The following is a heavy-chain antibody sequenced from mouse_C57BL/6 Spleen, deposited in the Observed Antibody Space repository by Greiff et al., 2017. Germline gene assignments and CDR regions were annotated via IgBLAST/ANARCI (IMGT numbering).Heavy chain of an antibody. CDR2: IDPSASFT. D-gene: IGHD1-1*01. Sequence: QVQLQQPGAELVRPGTSVKLSCKASGYTFTSYWMHWVKQRPGQGLEWIGVIDPSASFTTYNQKFKGKATLTVDTSSSTAYMQRSSLTSEDSAVYSCASRCYGSSYDWYFDYWGTGTAVTVSS. V-gene: IGHV1-59*01. CDR1: GYTFTSYW. J-gene: IGHJ1*03. CDR3: ASRCYGSSYDWYFDY.